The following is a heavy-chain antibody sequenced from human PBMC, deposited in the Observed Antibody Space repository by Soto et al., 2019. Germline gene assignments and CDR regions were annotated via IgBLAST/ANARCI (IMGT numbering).Heavy chain of an antibody. CDR1: GFTFSSYS. CDR3: ARYIPGVRYYGMDV. D-gene: IGHD2-2*01. V-gene: IGHV3-21*04. Sequence: GGSLRLSCAASGFTFSSYSMNWVRQAPGKGLEWVSSISSSSSYIYYADSVKGRFTISRDNAENSLYLQMNSLRAEDTAVYYCARYIPGVRYYGMDVWGQGTTVTVSS. CDR2: ISSSSSYI. J-gene: IGHJ6*02.